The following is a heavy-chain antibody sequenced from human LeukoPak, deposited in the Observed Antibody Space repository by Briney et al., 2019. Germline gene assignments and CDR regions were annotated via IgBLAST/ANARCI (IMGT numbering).Heavy chain of an antibody. D-gene: IGHD1-26*01. CDR2: IKQDGSEK. CDR3: ALGYLGPYYMDV. J-gene: IGHJ6*03. Sequence: PGGSLRLSCAASGFTFSDYYMSWIRQAPGKGLEWVANIKQDGSEKYYVDSVRGRFTISRDNAKNSLYLQMNSLTAEDTAVYYCALGYLGPYYMDVWGKGTTVTVSS. CDR1: GFTFSDYY. V-gene: IGHV3-7*01.